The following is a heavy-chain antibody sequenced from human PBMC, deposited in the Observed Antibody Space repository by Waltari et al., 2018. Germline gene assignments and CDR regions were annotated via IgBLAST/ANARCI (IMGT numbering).Heavy chain of an antibody. V-gene: IGHV1-8*01. CDR3: ARVTQSGYYPLYYFYYYMDV. D-gene: IGHD3-3*01. CDR2: MNPNSGNT. CDR1: GYTFTSYD. J-gene: IGHJ6*03. Sequence: QVQLVQSGAEVKKPGASVKVSCKASGYTFTSYDINWVRQATGQGLEWMGWMNPNSGNTGYAQKFQGRVTMTRNTSISTAYMELSSLRSEDTAVYNCARVTQSGYYPLYYFYYYMDVWGKGTTVTVSS.